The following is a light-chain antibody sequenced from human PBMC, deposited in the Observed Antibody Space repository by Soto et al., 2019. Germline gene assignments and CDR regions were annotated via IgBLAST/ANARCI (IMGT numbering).Light chain of an antibody. CDR1: SSNIGSNY. CDR3: AAWDDSLSGYV. Sequence: SALTQPPSASGTPCQRVTISCSGSSSNIGSNYVYWYQQLPETAPKLLIFRSNQRPSGVPDRFSGSKSGTSASLAISGLRSEDEADYYCAAWDDSLSGYVFGTGTKVTV. CDR2: RSN. J-gene: IGLJ1*01. V-gene: IGLV1-47*01.